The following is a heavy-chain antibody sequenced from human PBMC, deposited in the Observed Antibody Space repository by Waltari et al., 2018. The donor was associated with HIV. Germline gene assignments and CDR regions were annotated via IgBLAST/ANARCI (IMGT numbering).Heavy chain of an antibody. J-gene: IGHJ5*02. Sequence: QLQLQESGPGLVKPSETLSLTCTVSGGSISSSSYYWGWIRQPPGKGLEWIGSIYYSGSTCYNPSLKSRVTISVDTSKNQFSLKLSSVTAADTAVYYCARDPGYSSSREEFDPWGQGTLVTVSS. CDR2: IYYSGST. CDR3: ARDPGYSSSREEFDP. D-gene: IGHD6-13*01. V-gene: IGHV4-39*07. CDR1: GGSISSSSYY.